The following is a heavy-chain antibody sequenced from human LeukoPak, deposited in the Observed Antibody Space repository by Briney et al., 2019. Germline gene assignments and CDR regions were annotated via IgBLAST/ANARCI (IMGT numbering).Heavy chain of an antibody. V-gene: IGHV3-48*01. CDR2: ISSSSSTI. CDR3: ARDGSSWGNYFDY. Sequence: GGSLRLSCAASGFTFSSYSMNWVRQAPGKGLEWVSYISSSSSTIYYADSVKGRFTIPRDNAKNSLYLQMNSLRAEDTAVYYCARDGSSWGNYFDYWGQGTLVTVSS. CDR1: GFTFSSYS. J-gene: IGHJ4*02. D-gene: IGHD6-13*01.